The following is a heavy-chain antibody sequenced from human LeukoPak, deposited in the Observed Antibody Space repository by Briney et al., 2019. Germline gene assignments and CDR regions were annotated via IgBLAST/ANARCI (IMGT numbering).Heavy chain of an antibody. CDR2: IYHSGRS. J-gene: IGHJ4*02. CDR1: GDSISNGVKY. D-gene: IGHD2-8*02. V-gene: IGHV4-31*03. Sequence: SETLSLTCTVSGDSISNGVKYWSWIRQHPGRGLEWIGYIYHSGRSYYNPSLKSRITMSVDTSKNQFSLNLSSVTAADTAVYYCARDQVECTGGTCQSRVGFDFWGQGTLVTVS. CDR3: ARDQVECTGGTCQSRVGFDF.